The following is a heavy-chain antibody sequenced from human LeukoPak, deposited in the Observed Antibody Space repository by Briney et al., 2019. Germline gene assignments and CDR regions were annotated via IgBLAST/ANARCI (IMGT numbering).Heavy chain of an antibody. J-gene: IGHJ3*01. CDR2: IYTTGNT. D-gene: IGHD3-22*01. Sequence: KPSETLSLTCTVSGGSISGYYWSWIRQPAGKGLEWIGRIYTTGNTNYNPSLKSRLTMSVDASKNQFSLKLSSVTAADTAVYYCARQSDSSGYYCLGAFDFWGQGTMVTVSS. CDR1: GGSISGYY. CDR3: ARQSDSSGYYCLGAFDF. V-gene: IGHV4-4*07.